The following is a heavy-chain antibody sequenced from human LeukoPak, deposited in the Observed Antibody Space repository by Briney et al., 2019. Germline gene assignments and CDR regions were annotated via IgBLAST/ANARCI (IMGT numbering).Heavy chain of an antibody. D-gene: IGHD3-10*01. CDR3: ARSGWGGSGSYFDF. V-gene: IGHV1-18*01. CDR2: INGYSGNT. Sequence: ASVKVSCKASGFTFTSYGFSWVRQAPGQGFEWMGWINGYSGNTNSAQKLQGRVTMTTDTSTSKVYMELRSLRYDDTAVYYCARSGWGGSGSYFDFWGQGTLVPVSS. CDR1: GFTFTSYG. J-gene: IGHJ5*01.